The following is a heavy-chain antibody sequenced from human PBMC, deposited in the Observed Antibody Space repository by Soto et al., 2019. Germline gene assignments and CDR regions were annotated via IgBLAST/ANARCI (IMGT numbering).Heavy chain of an antibody. CDR2: ISWNSGVI. CDR3: AKDVAWSGSHPNHSFDV. Sequence: EMKLVESGGGLVQPGRSLRLSCAASGFTFDDYAMHWVRQAPGKGLVWVSSISWNSGVIDYADSVKGRFSISRDSAKNSLFLQMNSLRPEDTALYYCAKDVAWSGSHPNHSFDVWGQGTMVSVSS. CDR1: GFTFDDYA. J-gene: IGHJ3*01. D-gene: IGHD1-26*01. V-gene: IGHV3-9*01.